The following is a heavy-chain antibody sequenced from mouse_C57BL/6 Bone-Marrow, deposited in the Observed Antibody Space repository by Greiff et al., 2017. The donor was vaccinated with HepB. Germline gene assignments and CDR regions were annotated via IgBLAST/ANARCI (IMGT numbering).Heavy chain of an antibody. Sequence: QVQLQQSGAELARPGASVKLSCKASGYTFTSYGISWVKQRTGQGLEWIGEIYPRSGNTYYNEQFKGMATLTADKSSSTAYMELRSLTAEDSAVYFCASTTVVHRYWGQGTTLTVSS. J-gene: IGHJ2*01. CDR3: ASTTVVHRY. CDR2: IYPRSGNT. V-gene: IGHV1-81*01. CDR1: GYTFTSYG. D-gene: IGHD1-1*01.